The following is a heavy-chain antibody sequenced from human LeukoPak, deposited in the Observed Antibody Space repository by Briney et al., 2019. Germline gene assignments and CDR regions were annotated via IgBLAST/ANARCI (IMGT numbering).Heavy chain of an antibody. V-gene: IGHV4-59*08. J-gene: IGHJ4*02. CDR1: GGSISGYY. Sequence: AGTLSLTCTVAGGSISGYYWSWVRQPPGKGLECIGYIYYSGSNNYKPSLKSGVTISVDTSTTQFSLTLTSVTAADTAVYYCAKVSDRDSSGYYSGFEYWGQGTLVTVSS. CDR3: AKVSDRDSSGYYSGFEY. D-gene: IGHD3-22*01. CDR2: IYYSGSN.